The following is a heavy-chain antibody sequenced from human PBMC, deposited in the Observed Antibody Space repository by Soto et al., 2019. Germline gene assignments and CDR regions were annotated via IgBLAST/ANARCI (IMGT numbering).Heavy chain of an antibody. CDR2: IYHSGST. CDR1: GGSISSGGYS. D-gene: IGHD3-10*01. J-gene: IGHJ4*02. Sequence: QLQLQESGSGLVKPSQTPSLTCAVSGGSISSGGYSWSWIRQPPGKGLEWIGYIYHSGSTYYNPSLKSRVTISVDRSKHQSSLKLRSVTAADTAVYYCARENNVLPGGYFDYWGQGTLVPVSS. V-gene: IGHV4-30-2*01. CDR3: ARENNVLPGGYFDY.